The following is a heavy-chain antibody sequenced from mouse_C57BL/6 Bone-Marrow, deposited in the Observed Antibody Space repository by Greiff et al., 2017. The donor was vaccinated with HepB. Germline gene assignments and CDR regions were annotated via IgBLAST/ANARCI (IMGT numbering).Heavy chain of an antibody. CDR3: ARWYYGSSYRVYFDY. V-gene: IGHV1-64*01. J-gene: IGHJ2*01. D-gene: IGHD1-1*01. CDR1: GYTFTSYW. Sequence: QVQLQQPGAELVKPGASVKLSCKASGYTFTSYWMHWVKQRPGQGLEWIGMIHPNSGSTNYNEKFKSKATLTVDKSSSTAYMQLSSLTSEDSAVYYCARWYYGSSYRVYFDYWGQGTTLTVSS. CDR2: IHPNSGST.